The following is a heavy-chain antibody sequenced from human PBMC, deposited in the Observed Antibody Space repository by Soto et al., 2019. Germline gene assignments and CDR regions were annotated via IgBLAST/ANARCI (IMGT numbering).Heavy chain of an antibody. V-gene: IGHV1-69*06. CDR1: GGTFSNHA. Sequence: SVKVSCKASGGTFSNHAISWVRQAPGQGLEWMGGIMPLYGSANYAQKFQGRVTITADTSTNTAYMELTSLTSEDTAVYYCARGDDFDYYYTMDVWGQGTTVTVSS. CDR2: IMPLYGSA. D-gene: IGHD3-16*01. CDR3: ARGDDFDYYYTMDV. J-gene: IGHJ6*02.